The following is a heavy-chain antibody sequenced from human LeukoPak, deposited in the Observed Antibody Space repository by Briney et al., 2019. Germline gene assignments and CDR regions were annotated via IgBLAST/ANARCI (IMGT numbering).Heavy chain of an antibody. V-gene: IGHV1-2*02. CDR3: ARRQLGSYELGC. J-gene: IGHJ4*02. CDR1: GYTFTGYY. CDR2: INPNSGGT. D-gene: IGHD1-1*01. Sequence: ASVKVSCKASGYTFTGYYIHWVRQAPGQGLEWMGWINPNSGGTNYAQKFQGRVTMTRDTSVSTAYMELSGLTSDVTAVYFCARRQLGSYELGCWGQGTLVTVSS.